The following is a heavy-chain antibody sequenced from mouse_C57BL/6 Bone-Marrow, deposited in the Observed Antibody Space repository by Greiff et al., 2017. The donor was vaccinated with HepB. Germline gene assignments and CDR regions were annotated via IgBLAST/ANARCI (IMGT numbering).Heavy chain of an antibody. V-gene: IGHV5-9-1*02. Sequence: EVKLVESGEGLVKPGGSLKLSCAASGFTFSSYAMSWVRQTPEKRLEWVAYISSGGDYIYYADTVKGRFTISRDNARNTLYLQMSSLKSEDTAMYYCTRDTLSTNEDYFDYWGQGTTLTVSS. CDR3: TRDTLSTNEDYFDY. CDR2: ISSGGDYI. D-gene: IGHD2-1*01. J-gene: IGHJ2*01. CDR1: GFTFSSYA.